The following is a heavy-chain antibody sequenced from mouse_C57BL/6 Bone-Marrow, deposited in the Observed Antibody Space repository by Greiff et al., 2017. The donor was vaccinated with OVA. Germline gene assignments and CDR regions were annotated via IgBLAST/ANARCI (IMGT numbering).Heavy chain of an antibody. V-gene: IGHV1-50*01. Sequence: QVQLQQSGAELVKPGASVKLSCKASGYTFTSYWMQWVKQRPGQGLEWIGEIDPSDSYTNYNQKFKGKATLTVDTSSSTAYMQLSSLTSEDSAVYDSARAVGVFAYWGQGTLVTVSA. CDR3: ARAVGVFAY. CDR2: IDPSDSYT. CDR1: GYTFTSYW. J-gene: IGHJ3*01.